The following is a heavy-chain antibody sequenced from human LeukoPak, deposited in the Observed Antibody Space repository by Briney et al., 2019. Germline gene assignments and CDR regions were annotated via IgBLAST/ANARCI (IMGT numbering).Heavy chain of an antibody. V-gene: IGHV5-10-1*01. CDR2: IDPSDSYT. CDR3: ARRCSSSSCPFEY. J-gene: IGHJ4*02. D-gene: IGHD2-2*01. Sequence: GESLKISCKGSGYSFTSYWISWVRQMPGKGLEWTGRIDPSDSYTNYSPSFQGHVTISADKSISTAYLQWSSLKASDTAMYYCARRCSSSSCPFEYWDQGTLVTVSS. CDR1: GYSFTSYW.